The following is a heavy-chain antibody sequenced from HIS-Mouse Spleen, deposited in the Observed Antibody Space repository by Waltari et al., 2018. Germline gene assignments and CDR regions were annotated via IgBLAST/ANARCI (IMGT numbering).Heavy chain of an antibody. CDR1: GYTFTSYY. Sequence: QVQLVQSGAEVKKPGASVKVSCKASGYTFTSYYMHWVRQAPGKGLEGRGIISPSGGSTRYAQKFQGRVTMTRDTSTSTVYMELSSLRSEDTAVYYCARGSGYSSSWDAFDIWGQGTMVTVSS. CDR3: ARGSGYSSSWDAFDI. V-gene: IGHV1-46*03. CDR2: ISPSGGST. J-gene: IGHJ3*02. D-gene: IGHD6-13*01.